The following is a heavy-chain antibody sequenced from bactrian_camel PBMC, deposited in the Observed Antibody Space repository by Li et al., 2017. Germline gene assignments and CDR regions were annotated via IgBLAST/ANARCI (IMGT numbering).Heavy chain of an antibody. CDR2: IESDGST. CDR3: AADPSRELWVGYPPYKY. V-gene: IGHV3S55*01. CDR1: GDTIGRYC. Sequence: HVQLVESGGGSVQAGESLRLSCVASGDTIGRYCMGWFRQIPDKEREGVAGIESDGSTSYADSVKGRFTISKDNAKNTLYLQMNSLKPEDTAVYYCAADPSRELWVGYPPYKYWGQGTQVTVS. J-gene: IGHJ4*01. D-gene: IGHD5*01.